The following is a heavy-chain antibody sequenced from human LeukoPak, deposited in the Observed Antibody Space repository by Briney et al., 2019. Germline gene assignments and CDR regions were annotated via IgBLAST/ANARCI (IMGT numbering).Heavy chain of an antibody. V-gene: IGHV3-23*01. D-gene: IGHD5-18*01. CDR2: ISGSGGIT. CDR1: GFTFSSYA. CDR3: TKAPQLWRLIAFDI. Sequence: GGSLRLSCAASGFTFSSYAMSSVRQAPGKGLEWVSAISGSGGITYYADSVKGRFTISRDNSKNTLYLQMNSLRAEDTAVYYCTKAPQLWRLIAFDIWGEGTMVTVSS. J-gene: IGHJ3*02.